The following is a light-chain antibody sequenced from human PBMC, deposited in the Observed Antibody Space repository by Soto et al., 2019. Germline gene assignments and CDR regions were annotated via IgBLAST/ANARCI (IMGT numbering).Light chain of an antibody. J-gene: IGKJ4*01. V-gene: IGKV1-39*01. CDR3: QESYTTPAVS. Sequence: DIQMTHSPSSLSASLGDRVTITSRASQNIDNYLNWYQQKPGKAPKLLIYATSTLQSGVPSRFSGSGSGTEFTPTISSLQAEDFATYFCQESYTTPAVSFGGGTKVDIK. CDR1: QNIDNY. CDR2: ATS.